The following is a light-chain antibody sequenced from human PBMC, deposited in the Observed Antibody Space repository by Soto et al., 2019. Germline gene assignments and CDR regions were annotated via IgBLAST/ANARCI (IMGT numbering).Light chain of an antibody. CDR2: GAS. CDR3: QQYNNWPKT. V-gene: IGKV3-15*01. CDR1: QSVSSN. J-gene: IGKJ1*01. Sequence: VMTQSPATLSVSPGERATLSCRASQSVSSNLAWYQQKPGQAPRLLIYGASTRATGIPARFSGSGSGTEFTLTISSLQSEDFAVYYCQQYNNWPKTFGQGTKWIS.